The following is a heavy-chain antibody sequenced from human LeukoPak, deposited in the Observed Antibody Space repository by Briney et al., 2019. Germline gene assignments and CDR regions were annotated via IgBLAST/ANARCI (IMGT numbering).Heavy chain of an antibody. D-gene: IGHD3-22*01. CDR3: ARQKYYYDSSGYGAFDY. V-gene: IGHV3-7*01. Sequence: GGSLRLSCAPSGFTFSSYWMSWVRHARGKGREWVANIKQDGSEKYYVDSVKGRFTISKDNAKNSLYLQMNSLRAEDTAVYYCARQKYYYDSSGYGAFDYWGQGTLVTVSS. CDR1: GFTFSSYW. CDR2: IKQDGSEK. J-gene: IGHJ4*02.